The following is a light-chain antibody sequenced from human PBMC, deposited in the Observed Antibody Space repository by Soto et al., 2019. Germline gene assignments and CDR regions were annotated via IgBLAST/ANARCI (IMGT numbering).Light chain of an antibody. Sequence: DLQMTQSPSSVSASVGDRVTITCRASQGISNWLAWYQQKPGKAPKFLMYDSSNLQSGVPSRFSGSGSGTDFTLTISSLQPEDSATYYCQQANSFPPTFGQGTKVEI. CDR3: QQANSFPPT. V-gene: IGKV1-12*01. CDR2: DSS. CDR1: QGISNW. J-gene: IGKJ2*01.